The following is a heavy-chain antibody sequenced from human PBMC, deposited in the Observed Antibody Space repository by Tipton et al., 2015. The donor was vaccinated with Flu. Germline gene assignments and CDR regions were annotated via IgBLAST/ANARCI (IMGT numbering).Heavy chain of an antibody. Sequence: QLVQSGAEMKKPRESLRISCQGSGYTFTDYWIGWVRQMPGKGLEWMGIIYPGDSEIKYSPSFQGQVTISTDKSINTAYLQWSSLQASDSAVYYCARSHFNGWSTAFDIWGQGTKVTVSS. V-gene: IGHV5-51*01. CDR1: GYTFTDYW. CDR3: ARSHFNGWSTAFDI. D-gene: IGHD6-19*01. CDR2: IYPGDSEI. J-gene: IGHJ3*02.